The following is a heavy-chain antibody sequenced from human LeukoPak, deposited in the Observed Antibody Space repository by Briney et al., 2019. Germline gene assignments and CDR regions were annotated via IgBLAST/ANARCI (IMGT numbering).Heavy chain of an antibody. CDR1: GFTFSSYS. D-gene: IGHD6-19*01. CDR2: ISSSSRYI. Sequence: GGSLRLSCAASGFTFSSYSMNWVRQAPGRGLEWVSSISSSSRYIYYADSVKGRFTISRDNAKNSLYLQMNSLRAEDTAVYYWAKDWPLENTWLVRWGYYYYYYGMDVWGQGTTVTVSS. J-gene: IGHJ6*02. V-gene: IGHV3-21*04. CDR3: AKDWPLENTWLVRWGYYYYYYGMDV.